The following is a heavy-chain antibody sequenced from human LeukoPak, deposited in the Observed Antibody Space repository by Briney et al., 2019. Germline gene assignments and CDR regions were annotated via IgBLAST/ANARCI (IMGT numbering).Heavy chain of an antibody. CDR2: ISYDGSNK. J-gene: IGHJ6*02. D-gene: IGHD3-10*01. V-gene: IGHV3-30-3*01. CDR1: GFTFSSYA. CDR3: ARDRGRRGDYYYGMDV. Sequence: QPGGSLRLSCAASGFTFSSYAMHWVRQAPGKGLEWVAVISYDGSNKYYADSVKGRLTISRDNSKNTLYLQMNSLRAEDTAVYYCARDRGRRGDYYYGMDVWGQGTTVTVSS.